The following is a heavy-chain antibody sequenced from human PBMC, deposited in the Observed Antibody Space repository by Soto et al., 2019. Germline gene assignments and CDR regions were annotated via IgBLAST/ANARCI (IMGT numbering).Heavy chain of an antibody. J-gene: IGHJ5*02. CDR1: GFTFSSYS. CDR3: ARDWCLDP. V-gene: IGHV3-48*01. D-gene: IGHD2-8*01. Sequence: GGSLRLSCAASGFTFSSYSMNWVRQAPGKGLEWVSYISSSSSTIYYADSVKGRFTISRDNAKNSLYLQMNSLRAEDTAVYYCARDWCLDPWGQGTLVTVSS. CDR2: ISSSSSTI.